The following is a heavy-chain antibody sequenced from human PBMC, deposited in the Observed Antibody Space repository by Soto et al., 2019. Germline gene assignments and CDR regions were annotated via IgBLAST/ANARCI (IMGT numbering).Heavy chain of an antibody. CDR2: ISPMFGAA. CDR3: AREVQVHTPAFVY. Sequence: QVQLVQSGAEMKKPGSSVQVSCQSSGGTFHTSAMTWVRQAPGQGPEWMGDISPMFGAANYAPKFQGRVTITADESTGTAYRQLSSLTSEDTALYFCAREVQVHTPAFVYWGQGTLVTVSS. CDR1: GGTFHTSA. D-gene: IGHD3-10*01. V-gene: IGHV1-69*19. J-gene: IGHJ4*02.